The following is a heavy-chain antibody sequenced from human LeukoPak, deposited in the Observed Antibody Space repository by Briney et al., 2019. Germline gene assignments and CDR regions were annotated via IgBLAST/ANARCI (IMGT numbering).Heavy chain of an antibody. CDR3: ARAGWLQSRFDY. D-gene: IGHD5-24*01. J-gene: IGHJ4*02. Sequence: SETLSLTCAVYGGSFSGYYWSWIRQPPGKGLEWIGEINHSGSTNYNPSLKSRVTISVDTSKNQFSLKLSSVTAADTAVYYCARAGWLQSRFDYWGQGTLATVSS. V-gene: IGHV4-34*01. CDR1: GGSFSGYY. CDR2: INHSGST.